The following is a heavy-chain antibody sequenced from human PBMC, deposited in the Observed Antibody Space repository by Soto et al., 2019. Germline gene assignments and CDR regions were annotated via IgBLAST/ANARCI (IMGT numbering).Heavy chain of an antibody. CDR2: IDSGGST. CDR3: ARDRLGGGWPECVQH. Sequence: EVQLVESGGGLVQPGGSLRLSCAASGFTVSSNYMSWVRQAPGKGLEWVSVIDSGGSTYYAEAVKGRCTISRDNSKNTVYLQINSLRVEDTAVYYCARDRLGGGWPECVQHWGQGTLVTVSS. V-gene: IGHV3-66*01. CDR1: GFTVSSNY. J-gene: IGHJ1*01. D-gene: IGHD6-19*01.